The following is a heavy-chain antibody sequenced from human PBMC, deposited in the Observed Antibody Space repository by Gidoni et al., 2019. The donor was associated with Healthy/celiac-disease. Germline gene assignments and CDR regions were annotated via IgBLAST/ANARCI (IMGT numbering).Heavy chain of an antibody. CDR3: AHIRGEQWLVLRGYFDY. D-gene: IGHD6-19*01. CDR1: GLALSTSGVG. CDR2: IYLNDDK. V-gene: IGHV2-5*01. J-gene: IGHJ4*02. Sequence: QITLKESGSTLVKPTQTLTLTCTFSGLALSTSGVGVGWIRQPPGKALEWLALIYLNDDKRYRPSLKSRLTITTDTSKNQVVLTLTNMYPVDTPTYYCAHIRGEQWLVLRGYFDYWGQGTLVTVSS.